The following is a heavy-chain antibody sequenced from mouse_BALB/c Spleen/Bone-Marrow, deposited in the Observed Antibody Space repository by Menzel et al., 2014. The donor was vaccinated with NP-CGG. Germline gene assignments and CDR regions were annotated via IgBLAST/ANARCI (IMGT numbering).Heavy chain of an antibody. J-gene: IGHJ3*01. Sequence: ISGGGSYTFYPDSVKGRFTISRDNAKNNLYLQLSSLRSEDTALYYCARHAYYDQTEVSFVYWGQGTLVTVSA. CDR2: ISGGGSYT. V-gene: IGHV5-9-2*01. D-gene: IGHD2-4*01. CDR3: ARHAYYDQTEVSFVY.